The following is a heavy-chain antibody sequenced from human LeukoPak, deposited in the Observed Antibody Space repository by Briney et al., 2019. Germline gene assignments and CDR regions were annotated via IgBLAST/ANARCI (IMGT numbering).Heavy chain of an antibody. CDR3: ARLGYGRPPKY. D-gene: IGHD5-18*01. CDR2: IYFSGST. Sequence: SETLSLTCTVSGGSISSYYWGWIRQPPGKGLEWIGYIYFSGSTNYNPSLKSRVTMSVDTSKNLFSLKLTSVTAADTAVYSCARLGYGRPPKYWGQGTLVIVSS. J-gene: IGHJ4*02. V-gene: IGHV4-59*01. CDR1: GGSISSYY.